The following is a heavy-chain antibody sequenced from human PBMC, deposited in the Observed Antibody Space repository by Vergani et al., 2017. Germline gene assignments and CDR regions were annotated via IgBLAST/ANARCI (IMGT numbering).Heavy chain of an antibody. Sequence: QVHLAESGGGVVQPGGSLRLSCQTSGFPFSSHGMHWVRQAPGKGLEWVSFIRYDGRYKYYVESMKGRITVSRDDSKSTVYLQMNSLRPEDTAIYYCARKKYYDSKDYYQVEPFDYWGQGTLVTVSS. D-gene: IGHD3-22*01. J-gene: IGHJ4*02. CDR3: ARKKYYDSKDYYQVEPFDY. CDR1: GFPFSSHG. V-gene: IGHV3-30*02. CDR2: IRYDGRYK.